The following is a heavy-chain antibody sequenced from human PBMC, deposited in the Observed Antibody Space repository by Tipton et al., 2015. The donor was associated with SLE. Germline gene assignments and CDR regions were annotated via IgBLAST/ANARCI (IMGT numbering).Heavy chain of an antibody. CDR2: VHNSGSS. CDR3: VRYMTKVTPYNYYGLDV. D-gene: IGHD4-17*01. Sequence: TLSLTCTVSGGSISTYYWSWIRQPPGKGLEWIGYVHNSGSSNYNPPRRSRVTFSVDTSKNQVSLELTSVTAADTALYYCVRYMTKVTPYNYYGLDVWGQGTTVIVSS. J-gene: IGHJ6*02. V-gene: IGHV4-59*08. CDR1: GGSISTYY.